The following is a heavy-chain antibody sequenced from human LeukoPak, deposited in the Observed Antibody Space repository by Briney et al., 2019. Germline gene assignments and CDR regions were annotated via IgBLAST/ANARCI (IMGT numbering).Heavy chain of an antibody. J-gene: IGHJ6*02. CDR2: IYYSGST. V-gene: IGHV4-59*01. CDR3: ARSPSYYSSSNYYYGMDV. Sequence: SETLSLTCSVSGGSISSYYWSWIRQPPGKGVEWIGYIYYSGSTNYNPSLKSRVTISVDTSKNQFSLKLSSVTAADTAVYYCARSPSYYSSSNYYYGMDVWGQGTTVTVSS. D-gene: IGHD2-2*01. CDR1: GGSISSYY.